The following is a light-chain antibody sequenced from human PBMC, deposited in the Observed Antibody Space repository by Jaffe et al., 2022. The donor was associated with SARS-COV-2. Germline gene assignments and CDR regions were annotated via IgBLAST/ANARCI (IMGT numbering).Light chain of an antibody. Sequence: DIQLTQSPSFLSASVGDRVTITCRASQGINNYLVWYQQKPGTAPKLLMYAASTLQSGVPSRFSGSGSGTEFTLTISSLQPEDFATYSCQQLNSYPITFGQGTRLEIK. V-gene: IGKV1-9*01. CDR2: AAS. J-gene: IGKJ5*01. CDR3: QQLNSYPIT. CDR1: QGINNY.